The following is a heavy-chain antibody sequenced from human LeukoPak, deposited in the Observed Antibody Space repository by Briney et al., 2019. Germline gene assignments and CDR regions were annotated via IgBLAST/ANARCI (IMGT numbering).Heavy chain of an antibody. Sequence: SETLSLTCTVSGGSISSSNYYWGWIRQPPGKGLEWIGSIYYSGSTYYNPSLKSRVTISVDTSKNQFSLKLSSVTAADTAVYYCARVGRVGATTFDYWGQGTLVTVSS. V-gene: IGHV4-39*07. CDR1: GGSISSSNYY. CDR2: IYYSGST. D-gene: IGHD1-26*01. CDR3: ARVGRVGATTFDY. J-gene: IGHJ4*02.